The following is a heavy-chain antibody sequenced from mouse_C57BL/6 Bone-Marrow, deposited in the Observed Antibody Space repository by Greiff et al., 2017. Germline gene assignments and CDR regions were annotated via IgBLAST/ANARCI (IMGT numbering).Heavy chain of an antibody. Sequence: QVQLQQPGAELVKPGASVKLSCKASGYTFTSYWMHWVKQRPGRGLEWIGRIDPNSGGTKYNEKFKSKDTLTVDKSSSTAYMQLSSLTSEDSADYECERWEYGYKWYFDVWGTGTTVTVAS. J-gene: IGHJ1*03. CDR2: IDPNSGGT. CDR3: ERWEYGYKWYFDV. CDR1: GYTFTSYW. V-gene: IGHV1-72*01. D-gene: IGHD2-2*01.